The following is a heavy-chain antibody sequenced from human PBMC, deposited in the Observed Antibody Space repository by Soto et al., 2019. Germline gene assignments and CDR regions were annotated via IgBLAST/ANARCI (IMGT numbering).Heavy chain of an antibody. V-gene: IGHV1-2*04. CDR1: GYTFTSYY. CDR2: INPNSGGT. J-gene: IGHJ4*02. CDR3: ARSYSSSSEVDY. Sequence: ASVKVSCKASGYTFTSYYIHWVRQAPGQGLEWMGWINPNSGGTNYAQKFQGWVTMTRDTSISTAYMELSRLRSDDTAVYYCARSYSSSSEVDYWGQGTLVTVSS. D-gene: IGHD6-6*01.